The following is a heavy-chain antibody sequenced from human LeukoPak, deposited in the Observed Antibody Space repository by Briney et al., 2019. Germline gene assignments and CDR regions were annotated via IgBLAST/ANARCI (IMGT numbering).Heavy chain of an antibody. V-gene: IGHV5-51*01. CDR1: GYSFTTYW. CDR3: ARLPAAAGMVDY. J-gene: IGHJ4*02. Sequence: GESLKISCKGSGYSFTTYWIGWVRQTPGKGLEWMGIIYPGDSDTRYSPSFQGQVIISADKSTSTAYLEWSSLKASDTAKYYCARLPAAAGMVDYWGQGTLVTASS. CDR2: IYPGDSDT. D-gene: IGHD6-13*01.